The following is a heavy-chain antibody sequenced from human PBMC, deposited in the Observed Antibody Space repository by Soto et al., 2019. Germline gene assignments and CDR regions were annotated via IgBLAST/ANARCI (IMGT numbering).Heavy chain of an antibody. CDR2: IYYSGST. CDR3: ARVVYYYDSSGYYWFDP. CDR1: GGSISSYY. J-gene: IGHJ5*02. Sequence: PSETLSLTCTVSGGSISSYYWSWIRQPPGKGLEWIGYIYYSGSTNYNPSLKSRVTISVDTSKNQFSLKLSSVTAADTAVYYCARVVYYYDSSGYYWFDPWGQGTLVTVS. V-gene: IGHV4-59*01. D-gene: IGHD3-22*01.